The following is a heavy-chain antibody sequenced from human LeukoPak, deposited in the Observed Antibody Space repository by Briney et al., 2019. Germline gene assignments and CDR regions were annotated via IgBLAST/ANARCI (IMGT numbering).Heavy chain of an antibody. Sequence: SETLSLTCTVSGGSISSYYWSWIRQPAGKGLEWIGRIYTSGSTNYNPSLKSRVTMSVDTSKNQFSLKLSSVTAADTAVYYCARHKAAGIQLWYPYYFDYWGQGTLVTVSS. J-gene: IGHJ4*02. D-gene: IGHD5-18*01. CDR3: ARHKAAGIQLWYPYYFDY. CDR1: GGSISSYY. V-gene: IGHV4-4*07. CDR2: IYTSGST.